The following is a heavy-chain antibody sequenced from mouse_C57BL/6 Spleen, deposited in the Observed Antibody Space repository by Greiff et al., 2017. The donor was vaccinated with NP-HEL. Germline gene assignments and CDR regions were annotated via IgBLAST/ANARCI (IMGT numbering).Heavy chain of an antibody. CDR2: INPGSGGT. D-gene: IGHD1-1*01. CDR3: ARSSPPGYGSSFRDLDY. CDR1: GYAFTNYL. J-gene: IGHJ2*01. Sequence: QVQLQQSGAELVRPGTSVKVSCKASGYAFTNYLIEWVKQRPGQGLEWIGVINPGSGGTNYNEKFKGKATLTADKSSSTAYMQLSSLTSEDSAVYFCARSSPPGYGSSFRDLDYWGQGTTLTVSS. V-gene: IGHV1-54*01.